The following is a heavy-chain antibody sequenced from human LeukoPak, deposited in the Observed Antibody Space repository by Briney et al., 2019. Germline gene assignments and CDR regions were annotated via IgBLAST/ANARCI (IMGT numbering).Heavy chain of an antibody. CDR2: ISSRSSYI. CDR3: ARDPSPYRTAYFDY. Sequence: GGSLRLSCAASGFTVTVNSKYMTWVRQAPGKGLEWVSSISSRSSYISFADSLKGRLTISRDNAKTSLYLQMNSLRAEDTAVYYCARDPSPYRTAYFDYWGQGTLVTVSS. V-gene: IGHV3-21*01. J-gene: IGHJ4*02. CDR1: GFTVTVNS. D-gene: IGHD1-14*01.